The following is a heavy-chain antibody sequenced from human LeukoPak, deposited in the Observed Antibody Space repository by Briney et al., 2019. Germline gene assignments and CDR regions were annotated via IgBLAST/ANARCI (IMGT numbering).Heavy chain of an antibody. CDR1: GFTVSSNY. Sequence: GGSLRLSCAASGFTVSSNYMSWVRQAPGKGLEWVSVIYSGGTTYYADSVKGRFTISRDNSKNTLYLQMNSLGAEDTAVYYCATHLIGAGEYFQQWGQGTLVTVSS. CDR2: IYSGGTT. CDR3: ATHLIGAGEYFQQ. D-gene: IGHD2/OR15-2a*01. J-gene: IGHJ1*01. V-gene: IGHV3-53*01.